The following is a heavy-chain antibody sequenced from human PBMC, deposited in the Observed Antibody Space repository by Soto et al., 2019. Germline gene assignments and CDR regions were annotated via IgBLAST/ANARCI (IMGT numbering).Heavy chain of an antibody. J-gene: IGHJ5*01. V-gene: IGHV3-30*03. CDR2: ISYDGSNK. CDR3: AGAYYDSNLGS. Sequence: GGSLRLSCAASGFTFSSYGMHWVRQAPGKGLEWVAVISYDGSNKYYADSVKGRFTISRDNSKNTLYLQMNSLRAEDTAVYYCAGAYYDSNLGSWGQGTLVTVSS. D-gene: IGHD3-22*01. CDR1: GFTFSSYG.